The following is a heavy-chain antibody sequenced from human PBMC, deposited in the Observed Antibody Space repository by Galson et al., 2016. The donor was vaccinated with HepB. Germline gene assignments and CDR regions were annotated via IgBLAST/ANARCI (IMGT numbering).Heavy chain of an antibody. Sequence: SCAASGFALSSFNMNWVRQTPGKGLEWISYISSSRNTIDYADSVKGRFTISRDDAKNSLYLQMNNLSVGDTAIYHCAQEVGWLRFAFGSWGQGTLVTVSS. D-gene: IGHD5-12*01. CDR3: AQEVGWLRFAFGS. CDR2: ISSSRNTI. CDR1: GFALSSFN. J-gene: IGHJ5*01. V-gene: IGHV3-48*01.